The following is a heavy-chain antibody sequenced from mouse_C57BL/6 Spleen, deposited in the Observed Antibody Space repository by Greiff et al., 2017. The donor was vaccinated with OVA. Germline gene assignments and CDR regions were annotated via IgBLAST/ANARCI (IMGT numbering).Heavy chain of an antibody. Sequence: EVKVEESGGGLVQPKRSLKLSCAASGFSFNTYAMNWVRQAPGKGLEWVARIRSKSNNYATYYADSVKDRFTISRDDSESMLYLQMNNLKTEDTAMYYCVGGRPFDYWGQGTTLTVSS. V-gene: IGHV10-1*01. J-gene: IGHJ2*01. CDR2: IRSKSNNYAT. CDR3: VGGRPFDY. CDR1: GFSFNTYA.